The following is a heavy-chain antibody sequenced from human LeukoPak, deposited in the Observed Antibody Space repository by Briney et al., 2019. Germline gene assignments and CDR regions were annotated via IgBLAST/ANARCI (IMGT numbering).Heavy chain of an antibody. CDR1: GGSFSGYY. J-gene: IGHJ5*02. Sequence: SETLSLTCAVYGGSFSGYYWSWIRQPPGKGLEWIGEINHSGSTNYNPSLKSRVTISVDKSKNQFSLKLNSVTAADTAVYYCARVTLIVVVAWFDPWGQGTLVIVSS. V-gene: IGHV4-34*01. D-gene: IGHD2-2*01. CDR3: ARVTLIVVVAWFDP. CDR2: INHSGST.